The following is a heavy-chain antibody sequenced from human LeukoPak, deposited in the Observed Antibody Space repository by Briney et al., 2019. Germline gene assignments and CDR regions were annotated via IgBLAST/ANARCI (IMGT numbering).Heavy chain of an antibody. J-gene: IGHJ4*02. CDR1: GFTFSSYE. V-gene: IGHV4-59*08. Sequence: GSLRLSCAASGFTFSSYEMNWVRQPPGKGLERIGYISNSGSTSFNPSLKSRVTMSVDTSKNQFSLNLGSVTAADTAVYYCARRGPPWWDYWGQGTLVTVSS. D-gene: IGHD2-15*01. CDR3: ARRGPPWWDY. CDR2: ISNSGST.